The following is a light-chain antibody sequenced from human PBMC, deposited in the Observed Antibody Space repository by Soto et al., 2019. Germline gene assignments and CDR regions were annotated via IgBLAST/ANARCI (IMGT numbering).Light chain of an antibody. CDR2: GAS. CDR1: QSVYSN. Sequence: EIVMTQSPATLSVSPWERATLSCRASQSVYSNLAWYQQKPGQAPRLLLYGASTRATGIPARFSGSGSGTEFTLTISSLQSEDFAVYYCQQYNNWPLTFGGGTKVDIK. V-gene: IGKV3-15*01. J-gene: IGKJ4*01. CDR3: QQYNNWPLT.